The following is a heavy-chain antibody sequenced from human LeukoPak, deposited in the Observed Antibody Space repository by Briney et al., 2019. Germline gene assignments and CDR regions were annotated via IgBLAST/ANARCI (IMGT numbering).Heavy chain of an antibody. CDR1: GFTLSSYG. D-gene: IGHD1-26*01. Sequence: PGGSLRLSCAASGFTLSSYGKHWVRQAPGKGLEWVSSISSSSSYIYYADSVKGRFTISRDNAKNSLYLQMNSLRAEDTAVYYCARDGNGAFDIWGQGTMVTVSS. V-gene: IGHV3-21*01. J-gene: IGHJ3*02. CDR3: ARDGNGAFDI. CDR2: ISSSSSYI.